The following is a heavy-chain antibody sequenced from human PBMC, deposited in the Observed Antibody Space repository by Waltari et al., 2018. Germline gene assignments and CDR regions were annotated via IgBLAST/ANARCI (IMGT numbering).Heavy chain of an antibody. V-gene: IGHV3-30*02. J-gene: IGHJ4*02. D-gene: IGHD4-17*01. Sequence: GGGVVQPGGSLRLSCAASGFTFSIYGIHWVRQAPGKGLEWVAFIRYDGSYADYADSVKGRFIISRDNSQNTLSLQMNSLRAEDTAVYFCAKDREPNGDFYYFDYWGQGTLVTVSS. CDR3: AKDREPNGDFYYFDY. CDR2: IRYDGSYA. CDR1: GFTFSIYG.